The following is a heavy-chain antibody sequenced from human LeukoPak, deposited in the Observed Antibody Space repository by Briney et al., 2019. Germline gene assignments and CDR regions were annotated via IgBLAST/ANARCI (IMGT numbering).Heavy chain of an antibody. CDR2: INPNSGGT. Sequence: ASVKVSCKASGYTFTGYYMHWVRQAPGQGLEWMGRINPNSGGTNYAQKFQGRVTMTRDTSISTAYMELSRLRSDDPAVYYCARGGYDFVYYYYGMDVWGQGTTVTVSS. CDR3: ARGGYDFVYYYYGMDV. J-gene: IGHJ6*02. D-gene: IGHD3-3*01. CDR1: GYTFTGYY. V-gene: IGHV1-2*06.